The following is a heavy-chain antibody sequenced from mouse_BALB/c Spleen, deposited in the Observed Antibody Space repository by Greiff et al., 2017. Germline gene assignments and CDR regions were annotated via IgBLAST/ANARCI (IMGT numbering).Heavy chain of an antibody. V-gene: IGHV14-3*02. CDR1: GFNIKDTY. CDR2: IDPANGNT. D-gene: IGHD1-1*01. CDR3: ARGAVVATDFDY. J-gene: IGHJ2*01. Sequence: EVQLQESGAELVKPGASVKLSCTASGFNIKDTYMHWVKQRPEQGLEWIGRIDPANGNTKYDPKFQGKATITADTSSNTAYLQLSSLTSEDTAVYYCARGAVVATDFDYWGQGTTLTVS.